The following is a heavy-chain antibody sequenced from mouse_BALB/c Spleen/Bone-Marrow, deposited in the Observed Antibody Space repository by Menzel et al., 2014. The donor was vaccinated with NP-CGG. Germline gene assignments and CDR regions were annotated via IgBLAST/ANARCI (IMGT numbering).Heavy chain of an antibody. CDR3: ARENYYTMDY. J-gene: IGHJ4*01. CDR2: ISSGSTTI. Sequence: EVMLVESGGGLVQPGGSRKLSCEASGFNFSSSGMHWVRQAPEKGLEWVAYISSGSTTIYYADTVKGRFTISRDNPKNTLFLQMTSLRSEDTAMYYCARENYYTMDYWGQGTSVTVSS. V-gene: IGHV5-17*02. CDR1: GFNFSSSG.